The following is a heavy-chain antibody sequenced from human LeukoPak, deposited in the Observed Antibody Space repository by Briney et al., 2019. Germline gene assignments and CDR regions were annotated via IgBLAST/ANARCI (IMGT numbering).Heavy chain of an antibody. CDR3: AHRLLIAAAGTYDY. CDR1: GFSLTTSGVG. D-gene: IGHD6-13*01. V-gene: IGHV2-5*02. J-gene: IGHJ4*02. CDR2: IYWDDDK. Sequence: SGPTLVNPTQTLTLTCTFSGFSLTTSGVGVGWIRQPPGKALEWLALIYWDDDKRYSPSLKSRLTITKDTSKNQVVLTMTNMDPVDTATHYCAHRLLIAAAGTYDYWGQGTLVTVSS.